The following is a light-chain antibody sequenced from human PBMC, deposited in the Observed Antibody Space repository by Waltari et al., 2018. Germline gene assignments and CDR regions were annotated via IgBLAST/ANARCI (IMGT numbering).Light chain of an antibody. J-gene: IGLJ3*02. V-gene: IGLV8-61*01. CDR3: SLYMGSGIWV. Sequence: QTVVTQEPSLSVSPGGTVTLTCALSSGSLSSTSYATWYQQTPGQAPRTLVYKGSSRYYGGSDLFSGSVLGNKAALTITGAQADDESDYYCSLYMGSGIWVFGGGTKLTVL. CDR2: KGS. CDR1: SGSLSSTSY.